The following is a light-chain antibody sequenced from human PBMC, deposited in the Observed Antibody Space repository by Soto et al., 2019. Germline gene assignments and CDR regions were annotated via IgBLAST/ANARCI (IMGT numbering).Light chain of an antibody. CDR2: EVS. CDR3: SSYAGSNSVV. CDR1: SSDIGTYNY. J-gene: IGLJ2*01. Sequence: QSALTQPPSASGSLGQSVTISCTGTSSDIGTYNYVSWYQQHPVKAPKLMIFEVSKRPSGVPDRFSGSKSGNTASLTVSGLQPEDEADYYCSSYAGSNSVVFGGGTKLTVL. V-gene: IGLV2-8*01.